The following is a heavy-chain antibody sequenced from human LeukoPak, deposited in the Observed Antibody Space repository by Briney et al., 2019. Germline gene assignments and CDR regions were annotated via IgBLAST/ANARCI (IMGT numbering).Heavy chain of an antibody. CDR1: GYTFTGYY. D-gene: IGHD3-3*01. CDR3: ARTEGLGDYYYYMDV. V-gene: IGHV1-2*02. CDR2: INPNSGGT. J-gene: IGHJ6*03. Sequence: ASVRVSCKASGYTFTGYYMHWVRQAPGQGLEWMGWINPNSGGTNYAQKFQGRVTMTRDTSISTAYMELSRLRSDDTAVYYCARTEGLGDYYYYMDVWGKGTTVTISS.